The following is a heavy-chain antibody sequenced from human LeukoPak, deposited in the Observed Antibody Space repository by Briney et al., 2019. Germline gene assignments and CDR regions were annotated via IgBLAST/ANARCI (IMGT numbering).Heavy chain of an antibody. CDR3: ARLVGVFPRYNWFDP. CDR2: ISGSSARI. J-gene: IGHJ5*02. CDR1: GFTFSSYA. V-gene: IGHV3-23*01. Sequence: PGGSLRLSCAASGFTFSSYAMTWVRQAPGKGLEWVSSISGSSARIYYGDSVKGRFTISRDNSKNTVYLQMNSLRAEDTAVYYCARLVGVFPRYNWFDPWGQGTLVTVSS. D-gene: IGHD2-21*01.